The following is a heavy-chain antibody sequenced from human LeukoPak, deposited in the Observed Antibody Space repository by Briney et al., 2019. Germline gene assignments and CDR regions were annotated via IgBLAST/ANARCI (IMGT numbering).Heavy chain of an antibody. V-gene: IGHV4-31*03. CDR1: GVSISSGGYY. Sequence: PSETLSLTCTVSGVSISSGGYYWSWIRQHPGKGLEWIGYIYYSGSTYYNPSLKSRVTISVDTSKNQFSLKLSSVTAADTAVYYCARVVVAALNWFDPWGQGTLVTVSS. J-gene: IGHJ5*02. D-gene: IGHD2-15*01. CDR3: ARVVVAALNWFDP. CDR2: IYYSGST.